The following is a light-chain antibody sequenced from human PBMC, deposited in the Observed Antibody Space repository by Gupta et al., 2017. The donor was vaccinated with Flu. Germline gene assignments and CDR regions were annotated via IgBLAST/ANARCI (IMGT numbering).Light chain of an antibody. CDR1: SSNIGSNI. Sequence: QSVLTQPPSASGTPGQRVTISCAGSSSNIGSNIVNWYQQLPGTAPKLLIYRDYQRPSGVPDRFSGSKSGTSTPLAIRGLQSEDEADYYCAAWDDRLNGLVFGGGTKLTGL. V-gene: IGLV1-44*01. CDR2: RDY. CDR3: AAWDDRLNGLV. J-gene: IGLJ3*02.